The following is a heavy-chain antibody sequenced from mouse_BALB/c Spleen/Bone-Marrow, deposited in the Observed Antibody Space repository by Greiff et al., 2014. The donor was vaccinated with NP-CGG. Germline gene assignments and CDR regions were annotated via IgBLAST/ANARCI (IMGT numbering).Heavy chain of an antibody. Sequence: VQLQQSGAELVKPGASVKLSCTASGFNIKDTHMHWVKQGPEQGLEWIGRIDPANGNTKYDPNFQGKATITADTSSNTAYLQRSSLTAEDTAVYYGSRDYGGTAWFACWGHGTLVTVSA. D-gene: IGHD1-1*01. CDR2: IDPANGNT. V-gene: IGHV14-3*02. CDR1: GFNIKDTH. CDR3: SRDYGGTAWFAC. J-gene: IGHJ3*01.